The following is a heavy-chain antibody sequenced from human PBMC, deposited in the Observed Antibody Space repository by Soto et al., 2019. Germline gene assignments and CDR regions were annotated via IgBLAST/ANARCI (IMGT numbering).Heavy chain of an antibody. CDR2: IIPIFGTA. D-gene: IGHD6-13*01. V-gene: IGHV1-69*01. CDR3: ARASRSAAGIPYSGFDY. Sequence: QVQLVQSGAEVKKPGSSVKVSCKASGGTFSSYAISWVRQAPGQGLEWMGGIIPIFGTANYARKVQGRVTITADESTSTAYMELSSLRSEDTAVYYCARASRSAAGIPYSGFDYWGQGTLVTVSS. J-gene: IGHJ4*02. CDR1: GGTFSSYA.